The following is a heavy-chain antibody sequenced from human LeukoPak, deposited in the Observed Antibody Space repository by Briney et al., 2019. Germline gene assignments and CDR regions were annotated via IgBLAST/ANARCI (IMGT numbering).Heavy chain of an antibody. J-gene: IGHJ1*01. CDR2: ISSSSSYI. CDR1: GFTFSSYS. CDR3: ARVTWETTNQYFQH. V-gene: IGHV3-21*01. Sequence: GGSLRLSCAASGFTFSSYSTNWVRQAPGKGLEWVSSISSSSSYIYYADSVKGRFTISRDNAKNSLYLQMNSLRAEDTAVYYCARVTWETTNQYFQHWGQGTLVTVSS. D-gene: IGHD7-27*01.